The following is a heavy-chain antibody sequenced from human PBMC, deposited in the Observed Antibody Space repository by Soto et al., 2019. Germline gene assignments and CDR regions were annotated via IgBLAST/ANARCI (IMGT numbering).Heavy chain of an antibody. J-gene: IGHJ3*02. CDR1: GFTSLSSS. D-gene: IGHD1-7*01. CDR2: IGSNGGST. Sequence: XGSLRLSCSVAGFTSLSSSMHWVRQAPGKGLEYVSAIGSNGGSTYYADSVKGRFTISRDNSKNTLYLQMSSLRAEDTAMYYCVKDQDWKYASNDAFDIWGQGTMVTVSS. CDR3: VKDQDWKYASNDAFDI. V-gene: IGHV3-64D*06.